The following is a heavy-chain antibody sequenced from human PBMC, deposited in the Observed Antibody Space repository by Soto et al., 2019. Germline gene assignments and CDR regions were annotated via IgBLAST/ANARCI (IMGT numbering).Heavy chain of an antibody. CDR3: ARDPNYYDSSGYDY. CDR2: IIPIFGTA. CDR1: GGTFSSYA. D-gene: IGHD3-22*01. Sequence: QVQLVQSGAEVKKPGSSVKVSCKASGGTFSSYAISWVRQAPGQGLEWMGGIIPIFGTANYAQKFQGRVTXXAXEXXSTAYMELSSLRSEDTAVYYCARDPNYYDSSGYDYWGQGTLVTVSS. J-gene: IGHJ4*02. V-gene: IGHV1-69*12.